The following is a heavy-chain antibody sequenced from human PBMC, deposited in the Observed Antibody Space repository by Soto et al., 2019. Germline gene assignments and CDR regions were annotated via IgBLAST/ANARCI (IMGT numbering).Heavy chain of an antibody. V-gene: IGHV4-31*03. Sequence: QVQLQESGPGLMQPSQTLSLTCTVSGGSIGSGGYWWSWIRQHPGRGLEWIGFVSYTGNTQYNPSLXSXXNIPVDTSTKQFSLKLSSVTAADTAVYSCARGTLVWGQGTLVTVSS. D-gene: IGHD2-2*01. J-gene: IGHJ4*02. CDR3: ARGTLV. CDR2: VSYTGNT. CDR1: GGSIGSGGYW.